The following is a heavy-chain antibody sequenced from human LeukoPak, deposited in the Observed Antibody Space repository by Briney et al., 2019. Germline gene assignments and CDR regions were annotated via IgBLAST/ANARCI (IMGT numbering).Heavy chain of an antibody. D-gene: IGHD3-22*01. CDR3: ARDLGQYYDTSDNWFDP. V-gene: IGHV3-74*01. CDR2: LNSDGINT. J-gene: IGHJ5*02. CDR1: GFTFSNYW. Sequence: GGSLRLSCAASGFTFSNYWMHWVRQAPGKGLVWVSRLNSDGINTSYADSVKGRFTISRDNAKNTLNLQMNSLRAEDTAVYYCARDLGQYYDTSDNWFDPWGQGTLVTVSS.